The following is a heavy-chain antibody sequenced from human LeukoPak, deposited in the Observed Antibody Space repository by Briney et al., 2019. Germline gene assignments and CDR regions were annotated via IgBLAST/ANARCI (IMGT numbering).Heavy chain of an antibody. CDR3: AREPDTRDGMDV. CDR2: INPSGGST. CDR1: GYTFTSYY. V-gene: IGHV1-46*01. Sequence: GASVKVSCKASGYTFTSYYMHWVRQAPGQGLEWMGIINPSGGSTTYAQKFQGRVTMTRDTSTSAVYMELSSLRSEDTAVYYCAREPDTRDGMDVWGQGTTVTVSS. J-gene: IGHJ6*02. D-gene: IGHD5-18*01.